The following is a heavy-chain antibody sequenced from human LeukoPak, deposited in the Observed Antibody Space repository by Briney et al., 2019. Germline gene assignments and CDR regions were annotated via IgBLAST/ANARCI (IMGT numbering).Heavy chain of an antibody. CDR3: ARDNYGALTTDY. J-gene: IGHJ4*02. CDR2: ISSSSSYI. Sequence: PGGSLRLSCAASGFTVSSNYMSWVRQAPGKGLEWVSSISSSSSYIYYADSVKGRFTISRDNAKNSLYLQMNSLRAEDTAVYYCARDNYGALTTDYWGQGTLVTVSS. D-gene: IGHD4-17*01. CDR1: GFTVSSNY. V-gene: IGHV3-21*01.